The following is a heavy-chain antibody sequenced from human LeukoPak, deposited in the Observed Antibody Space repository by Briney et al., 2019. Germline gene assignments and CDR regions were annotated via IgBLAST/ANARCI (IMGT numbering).Heavy chain of an antibody. CDR2: INPSGGST. D-gene: IGHD5-12*01. J-gene: IGHJ6*03. Sequence: GASVKVSCEASGYTFTSYHMHWVRQAPGQRLEWMGLINPSGGSTRYAQKFQDRVSMTRDMSTSTVYMELSSLRSEDTAVYYCARDRSGYDFYFYYYMDVWGKGTTVTISS. CDR3: ARDRSGYDFYFYYYMDV. CDR1: GYTFTSYH. V-gene: IGHV1-46*01.